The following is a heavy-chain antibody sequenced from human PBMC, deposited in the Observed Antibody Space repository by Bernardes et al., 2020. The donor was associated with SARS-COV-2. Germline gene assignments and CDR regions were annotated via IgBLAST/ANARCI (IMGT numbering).Heavy chain of an antibody. CDR3: AKGGVVIAMAGCYDY. CDR2: ISCSGGST. CDR1: GFTFSSYA. D-gene: IGHD2-21*01. Sequence: GGSLRLSCAASGFTFSSYAMSWVRQAPGKGLEWVSAISCSGGSTYYADSVKGRFTISRDNSKNTLYLQMNSLRAEDTAVYYCAKGGVVIAMAGCYDYWGQGTLVTVSS. V-gene: IGHV3-23*01. J-gene: IGHJ4*02.